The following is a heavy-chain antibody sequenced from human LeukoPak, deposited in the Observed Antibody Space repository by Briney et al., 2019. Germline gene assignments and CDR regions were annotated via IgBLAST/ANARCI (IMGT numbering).Heavy chain of an antibody. CDR3: ARGLTVTVWFDP. J-gene: IGHJ5*02. CDR1: GYTFTSYA. D-gene: IGHD4-11*01. CDR2: INAGNGNT. Sequence: ASVKVSCKASGYTFTSYAMHWVRQAPGQRLEWMGWINAGNGNTKYSQKLQGRVTITRDTSASTAYMELSSLRSEDTAVYYCARGLTVTVWFDPWGQGTLVTVSS. V-gene: IGHV1-3*01.